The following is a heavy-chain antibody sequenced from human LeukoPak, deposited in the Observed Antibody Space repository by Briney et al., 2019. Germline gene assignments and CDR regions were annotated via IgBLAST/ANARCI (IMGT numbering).Heavy chain of an antibody. J-gene: IGHJ4*02. V-gene: IGHV3-15*01. CDR2: LKSKTEGETT. Sequence: RGSLRLSCAASGFTFSDYYMSWIRQAPGKGLEWVGRLKSKTEGETTDYTAPVKGRFTISRDDSKNTLYLQMNSLKTEDTAVYYCTTDLHTTPEKWYYFDYGGQEPRV. CDR1: GFTFSDYY. D-gene: IGHD1-1*01. CDR3: TTDLHTTPEKWYYFDY.